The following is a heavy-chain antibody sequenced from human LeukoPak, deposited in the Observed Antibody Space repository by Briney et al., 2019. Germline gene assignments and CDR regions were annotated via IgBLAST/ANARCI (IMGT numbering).Heavy chain of an antibody. CDR1: GYTFTSYY. J-gene: IGHJ4*02. CDR2: INPSGGST. Sequence: GASVKVPCKASGYTFTSYYMHWVRQAPGQGLEWMGIINPSGGSTSYAQKFQGRVTMTRDTSTSTVYMELSSLRSEDTAVYYCARDGYYYDSSGYYGVEDLGYYFDYWGQGTLVTVSS. CDR3: ARDGYYYDSSGYYGVEDLGYYFDY. D-gene: IGHD3-22*01. V-gene: IGHV1-46*01.